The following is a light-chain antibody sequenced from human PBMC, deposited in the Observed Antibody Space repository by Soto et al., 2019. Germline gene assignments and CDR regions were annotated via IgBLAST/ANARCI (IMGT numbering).Light chain of an antibody. CDR2: GVF. CDR3: KPYEGSPRP. CDR1: QSVNSNY. Sequence: ETVLTQSPGTVSLSPGERATLSCRTSQSVNSNYLAWYQQKPGQAPRLLIYGVFNRATGIPDRFSGSGSGTDFTFTISGRELEVLQFYYCKPYEGSPRPFGRGPSWRSN. J-gene: IGKJ2*01. V-gene: IGKV3-20*01.